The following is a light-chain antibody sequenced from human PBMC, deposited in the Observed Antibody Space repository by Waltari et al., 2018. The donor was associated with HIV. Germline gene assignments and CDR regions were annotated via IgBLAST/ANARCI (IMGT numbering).Light chain of an antibody. CDR1: ALPKQY. J-gene: IGLJ2*01. Sequence: SYELTQPPSVSVSPGQTARITCSGDALPKQYAYWYQQKPGQAPLLVIYKDNERPSGIPERFSGSSSGTTVTLTISGVHTEDEADYYCQAWDSSSAVVFGGGTKLTVL. V-gene: IGLV3-25*03. CDR2: KDN. CDR3: QAWDSSSAVV.